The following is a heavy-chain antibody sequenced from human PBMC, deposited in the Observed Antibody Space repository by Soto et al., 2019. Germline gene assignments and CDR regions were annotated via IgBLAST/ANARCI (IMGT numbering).Heavy chain of an antibody. CDR1: GGTFSSYA. V-gene: IGHV1-69*01. Sequence: QVQLVQSGAEVKKPGSSVKVSCKASGGTFSSYAISWVRQAPGQGLEWMGGIIPIFGTANYAQKFQGRVTITADESTSTADMELSSLRSEDTALYCCARDSAYYDSSGYFDYWGQGTLVTVSS. CDR2: IIPIFGTA. J-gene: IGHJ4*02. CDR3: ARDSAYYDSSGYFDY. D-gene: IGHD3-22*01.